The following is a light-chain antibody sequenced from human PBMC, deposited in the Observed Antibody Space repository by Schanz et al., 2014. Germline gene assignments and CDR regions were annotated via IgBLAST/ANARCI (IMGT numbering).Light chain of an antibody. CDR3: QQFGASPALI. V-gene: IGKV3-20*01. J-gene: IGKJ4*01. CDR2: GAS. Sequence: EIVLTQSPGTLSLSPGERATLSCRASQSVSSSYLAWYQQKPGQAPNVLIYGASRRATGIPDRFSGSGSGTDFTLTISRLEPEDSAVYYCQQFGASPALIFGGGTKVEIK. CDR1: QSVSSSY.